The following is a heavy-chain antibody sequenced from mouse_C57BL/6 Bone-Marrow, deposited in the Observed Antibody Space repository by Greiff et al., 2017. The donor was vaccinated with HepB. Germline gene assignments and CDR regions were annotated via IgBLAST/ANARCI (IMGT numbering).Heavy chain of an antibody. CDR2: IYPGSGST. V-gene: IGHV1-55*01. D-gene: IGHD2-3*01. J-gene: IGHJ2*01. CDR3: ARDDGYFLYYFDY. CDR1: GCTFTSYW. Sequence: VKLMESGAELVKPGASVKMSCKASGCTFTSYWITWVKQRPGQGLEWIGDIYPGSGSTNYNEKFKSKATLTVDTSSSTAYMQLSSLTSEDSAVYYCARDDGYFLYYFDYWGQGTTLTVSS.